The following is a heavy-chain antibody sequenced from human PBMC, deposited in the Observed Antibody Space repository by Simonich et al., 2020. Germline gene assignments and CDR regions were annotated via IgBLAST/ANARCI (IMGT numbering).Heavy chain of an antibody. CDR1: GGSISSSSYY. CDR2: IYYGGGT. Sequence: QLQLQESGPGLVKPSETLSLTCTVSGGSISSSSYYWGGIRQPPGKGLEWIGSIYYGGGTYYNPSLKSRVTISVDTSKNQFSLKLSSVTAADTAVYYCARHAGFAFDIWGQGTMVTVSS. V-gene: IGHV4-39*01. CDR3: ARHAGFAFDI. J-gene: IGHJ3*02. D-gene: IGHD6-13*01.